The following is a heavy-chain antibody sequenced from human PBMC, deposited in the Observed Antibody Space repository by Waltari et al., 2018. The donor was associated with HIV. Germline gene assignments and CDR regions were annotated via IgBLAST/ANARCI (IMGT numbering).Heavy chain of an antibody. CDR2: IYYSGST. V-gene: IGHV4-39*01. CDR3: ARAVQGYCSGGSCENYFDY. D-gene: IGHD2-15*01. J-gene: IGHJ4*02. CDR1: GGSISSSSYY. Sequence: ESGPGLVKPSETLSLTCTVSGGSISSSSYYWGWIRQPPGKGLEWIGSIYYSGSTYYNPSLKSRVTISVDTSKNQFSLKLSSVTAADTAVYYCARAVQGYCSGGSCENYFDYWGQGTLVTVSS.